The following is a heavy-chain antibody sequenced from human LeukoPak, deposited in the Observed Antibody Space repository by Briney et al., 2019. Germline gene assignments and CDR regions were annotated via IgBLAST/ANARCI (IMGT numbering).Heavy chain of an antibody. CDR3: AKDLIYSSGPNWFDP. CDR1: GFTFSSYS. J-gene: IGHJ5*02. CDR2: ISSSSSYI. Sequence: GGSLRLSCAASGFTFSSYSMNWVRQAPGKGLEWVSSISSSSSYIYYADSVKGRFTISRDNSKNTLYLQMNNLRAEDTAIYYCAKDLIYSSGPNWFDPWGQGTLVTVSS. V-gene: IGHV3-21*04. D-gene: IGHD6-25*01.